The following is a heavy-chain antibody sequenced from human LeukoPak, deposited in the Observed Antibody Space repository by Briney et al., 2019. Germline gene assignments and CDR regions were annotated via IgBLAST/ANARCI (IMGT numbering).Heavy chain of an antibody. D-gene: IGHD5-18*01. CDR2: TYSGGST. V-gene: IGHV3-66*01. J-gene: IGHJ4*02. CDR1: GFTVSSNY. Sequence: GGSLRLSCAASGFTVSSNYMSWVRQAPGKGLEWVSVTYSGGSTYYADSVKGRFTVSRDNSKNTLYLQMNSLRAEDTAVYYCAGYSYGPLDYWGQGTLVTVSS. CDR3: AGYSYGPLDY.